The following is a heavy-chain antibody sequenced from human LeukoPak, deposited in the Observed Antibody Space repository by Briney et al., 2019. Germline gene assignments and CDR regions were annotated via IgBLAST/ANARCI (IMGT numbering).Heavy chain of an antibody. V-gene: IGHV3-21*01. CDR3: ARGRLGMNAFDI. CDR1: GFTFSSYS. D-gene: IGHD3-9*01. Sequence: GGSLRLSCAASGFTFSSYSMNWVRQAPGKGLEWVSSISSSSSYIYYADSVKGRFTISRDNAKNSLYLQMNSLRAEDTAVYYCARGRLGMNAFDIWGQGTMVTVSS. CDR2: ISSSSSYI. J-gene: IGHJ3*02.